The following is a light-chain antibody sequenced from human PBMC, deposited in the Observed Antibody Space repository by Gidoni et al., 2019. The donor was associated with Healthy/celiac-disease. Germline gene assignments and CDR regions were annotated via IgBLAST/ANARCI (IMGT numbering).Light chain of an antibody. Sequence: EIVMPQAPATLSVSPGERATLSCRASPSVSSKLAWYQQKPCQAPRLLIYGASPRATGIPARFSGSGSGTEFTLTISSLQSEDFAVYYCQQYNNWPPITFGQGTRLEIK. J-gene: IGKJ5*01. CDR1: PSVSSK. CDR2: GAS. CDR3: QQYNNWPPIT. V-gene: IGKV3-15*01.